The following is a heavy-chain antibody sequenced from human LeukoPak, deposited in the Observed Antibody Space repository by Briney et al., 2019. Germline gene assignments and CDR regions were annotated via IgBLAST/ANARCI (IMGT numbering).Heavy chain of an antibody. CDR3: AKEKAIATINYGLDV. Sequence: GGSLRLSCAASGFIFDTYGMLWVRQAPGKGLEWVAVIAYDGSNKVYADPVKGRFTISRDNSKNTLYLQMNSLRGEDTAVYYCAKEKAIATINYGLDVWGQGNPGHRLL. D-gene: IGHD1-1*01. CDR2: IAYDGSNK. CDR1: GFIFDTYG. J-gene: IGHJ6*02. V-gene: IGHV3-30*18.